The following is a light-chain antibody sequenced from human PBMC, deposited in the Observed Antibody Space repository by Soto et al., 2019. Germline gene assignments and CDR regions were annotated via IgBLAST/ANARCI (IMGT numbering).Light chain of an antibody. CDR1: SSNIGGNS. CDR2: DDT. Sequence: QSVLTQPPSVSAAPGQKVTISCSGSSSNIGGNSVSWYQQLPGTAPKLLIYDDTKRPSGIPDRFSGSKSGTSATLGITGFQTGDEADYYCGLWDSSLSASVFGTGTKVTVL. CDR3: GLWDSSLSASV. V-gene: IGLV1-51*01. J-gene: IGLJ1*01.